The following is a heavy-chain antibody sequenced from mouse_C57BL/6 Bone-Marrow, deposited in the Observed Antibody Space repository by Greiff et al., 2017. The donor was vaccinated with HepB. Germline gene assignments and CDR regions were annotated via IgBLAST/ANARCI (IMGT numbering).Heavy chain of an antibody. CDR2: IHPNGGST. D-gene: IGHD2-5*01. CDR3: ARNSNYGRGFAY. Sequence: QFQLQQPGAGRVKPGASGKLSCKASGYTFTSYWIPWVKQRPGKGLEWIGMIHPNGGSTNYNEKFKSKATLTVDKSSSTAYMQLSSLTSEDSAVNYCARNSNYGRGFAYWGQGTLVTVSA. V-gene: IGHV1-64*01. CDR1: GYTFTSYW. J-gene: IGHJ3*01.